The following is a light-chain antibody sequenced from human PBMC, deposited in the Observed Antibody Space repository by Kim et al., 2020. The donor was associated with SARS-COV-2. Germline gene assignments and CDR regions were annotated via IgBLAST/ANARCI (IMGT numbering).Light chain of an antibody. V-gene: IGLV1-36*01. CDR3: AAWDDSLNGYV. Sequence: QRVTISCSGSSSNIGNNAVNWYQQLPGKAPKLLIYYDNLLPSGVSDRFSGSKSGTSASLAIRGLQSEDEADYYCAAWDDSLNGYVFGAGTKVTVL. J-gene: IGLJ1*01. CDR1: SSNIGNNA. CDR2: YDN.